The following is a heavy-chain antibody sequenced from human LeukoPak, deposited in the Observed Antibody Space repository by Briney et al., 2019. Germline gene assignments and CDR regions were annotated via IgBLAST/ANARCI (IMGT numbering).Heavy chain of an antibody. CDR3: ARDLRRHSGYDPDAFDI. J-gene: IGHJ3*02. D-gene: IGHD5-12*01. V-gene: IGHV4-31*03. Sequence: PSQTLSLTCTVSGGSISSGGYSWSWIRQHPGKGLEWIGYIYYSGSTYYNPSLKSRVTISVDTSKNQFSLKLSSVTAADTAVYYCARDLRRHSGYDPDAFDIWGQGTMVTVSS. CDR2: IYYSGST. CDR1: GGSISSGGYS.